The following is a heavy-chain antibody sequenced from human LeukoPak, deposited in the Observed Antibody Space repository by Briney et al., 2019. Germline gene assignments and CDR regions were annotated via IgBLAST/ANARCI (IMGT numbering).Heavy chain of an antibody. CDR2: ISGSGGST. D-gene: IGHD3-10*01. J-gene: IGHJ4*02. CDR1: GFTFSSYA. V-gene: IGHV3-23*01. Sequence: GGSLRLSCAASGFTFSSYAMSWVRQAPGKGLEWVSAISGSGGSTYYADSVKGRFTISRDNSKNTLYLQMNSLRAEDTAVYYCTNLMVRGVIFDYWGQGTPVTVSS. CDR3: TNLMVRGVIFDY.